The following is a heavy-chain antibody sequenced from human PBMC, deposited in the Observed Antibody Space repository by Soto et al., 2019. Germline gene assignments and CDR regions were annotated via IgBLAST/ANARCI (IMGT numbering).Heavy chain of an antibody. V-gene: IGHV3-21*01. D-gene: IGHD1-26*01. CDR2: ISSSSRHI. Sequence: EVQLVESGGGLVKPRGSLTLSCAASGFTFSSYSMNWVRQAPGKGLEWVSSISSSSRHIYYADSVKGRFTISRDNAKNSLYLQMNSLRAEDTAMYFCARDPSDLWEPDQYFPHWGQGTLVAVSS. J-gene: IGHJ1*01. CDR3: ARDPSDLWEPDQYFPH. CDR1: GFTFSSYS.